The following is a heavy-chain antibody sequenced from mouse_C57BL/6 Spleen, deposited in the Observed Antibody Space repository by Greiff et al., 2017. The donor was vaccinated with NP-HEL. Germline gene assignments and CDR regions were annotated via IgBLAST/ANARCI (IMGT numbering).Heavy chain of an antibody. CDR2: REQGRGRK. V-gene: IGHV1-55*01. CDR1: GYTFTSYW. Sequence: VQLQQPGAELVKPGASVKMSCKASGYTFTSYWITWVKQRPGQGLEWRGDREQGRGRKKENEKFKSKATLTVDTSSSTAYKQLSSLTSEDSAVYYCARSYSNYPYAMDYWGQGTSVTVSS. CDR3: ARSYSNYPYAMDY. D-gene: IGHD2-5*01. J-gene: IGHJ4*01.